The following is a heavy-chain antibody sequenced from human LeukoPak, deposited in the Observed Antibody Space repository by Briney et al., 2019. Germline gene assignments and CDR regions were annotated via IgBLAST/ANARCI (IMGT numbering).Heavy chain of an antibody. V-gene: IGHV3-74*01. CDR3: ASQWLVLAFDI. Sequence: PGGSLGLSCAASGFTFSSYWMHWVRQAPGKGLVWVSRINSDGSSTSYADSVKGRFTISRDNAKNTLYLQMNSLRAEDTAVYYCASQWLVLAFDIWGQGTMVTVSS. D-gene: IGHD6-19*01. J-gene: IGHJ3*02. CDR2: INSDGSST. CDR1: GFTFSSYW.